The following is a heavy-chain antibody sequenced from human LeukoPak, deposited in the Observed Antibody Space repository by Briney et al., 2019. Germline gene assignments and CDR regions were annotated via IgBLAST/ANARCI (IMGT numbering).Heavy chain of an antibody. CDR2: INPNSGGT. CDR1: GYTFTGNY. D-gene: IGHD5-12*01. CDR3: ARGPMGDIVATISYYYGMDV. J-gene: IGHJ6*02. V-gene: IGHV1-2*02. Sequence: ASVKVSCKASGYTFTGNYMHWVRQAPGQGLEWIGLINPNSGGTNYAQKFQGRVTMTRDTSISTAYMELSRLRSDDAAVYYCARGPMGDIVATISYYYGMDVWGQGTTVTVSS.